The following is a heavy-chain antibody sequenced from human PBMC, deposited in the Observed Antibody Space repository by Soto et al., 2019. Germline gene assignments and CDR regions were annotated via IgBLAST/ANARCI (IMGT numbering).Heavy chain of an antibody. CDR1: GYTFTGYY. CDR2: INPDSRDT. V-gene: IGHV1-2*02. Sequence: QVQLVQSGAEVKKPGASVKVSCKASGYTFTGYYMHWVRQAPGQGLEWVAWINPDSRDTNYAQKLQGRVTVTRDTSISTAYMEVKGLRSDDTAVYSCARSVSSTTPRPDFWGQGTLVTVSS. D-gene: IGHD6-6*01. CDR3: ARSVSSTTPRPDF. J-gene: IGHJ4*02.